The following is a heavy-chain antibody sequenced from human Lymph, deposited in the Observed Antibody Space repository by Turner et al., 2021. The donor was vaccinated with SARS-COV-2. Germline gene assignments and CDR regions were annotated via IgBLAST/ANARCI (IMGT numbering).Heavy chain of an antibody. Sequence: EVQLVETGGGMIEPGGSRRLSCAASGFIVSRNYINWVRQSPGKWLEWVSVIYSGGTTYYADSVKGSFTISRDNSKNTLYLQMNSLRVEYTAVYYCARDLGTYGMDFWGQGTMVTVSS. J-gene: IGHJ6*02. D-gene: IGHD6-13*01. CDR3: ARDLGTYGMDF. CDR2: IYSGGTT. V-gene: IGHV3-53*02. CDR1: GFIVSRNY.